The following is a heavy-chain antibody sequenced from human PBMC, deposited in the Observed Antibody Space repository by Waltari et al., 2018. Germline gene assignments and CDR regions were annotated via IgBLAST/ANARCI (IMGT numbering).Heavy chain of an antibody. Sequence: EGQLVESGGGLVQPGGSLRLSCAAAGITFSNSWMNWVRQAPGKVLEWVANIKEDGTEQNSVDSVTGRFTISRDNTKNLLYLQMNSLRAEDTAVYYCARGAYNMDVWGKGTTVIVSS. J-gene: IGHJ6*03. V-gene: IGHV3-7*01. CDR3: ARGAYNMDV. CDR2: IKEDGTEQ. CDR1: GITFSNSW.